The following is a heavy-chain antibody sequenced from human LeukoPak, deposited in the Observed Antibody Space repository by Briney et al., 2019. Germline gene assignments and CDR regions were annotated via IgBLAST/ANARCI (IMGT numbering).Heavy chain of an antibody. Sequence: PSETLSLTCTVSGGSISSSSYHWGWIRQPPGKGLEWIGTIYYGGSTYYNPSLKSRVTISVDTSKKQFSLKLASVTAADAAVYYCARLGDYYDSSGYFDAFDIWGQGTMVTVFS. CDR1: GGSISSSSYH. CDR3: ARLGDYYDSSGYFDAFDI. V-gene: IGHV4-39*01. CDR2: IYYGGST. J-gene: IGHJ3*02. D-gene: IGHD3-22*01.